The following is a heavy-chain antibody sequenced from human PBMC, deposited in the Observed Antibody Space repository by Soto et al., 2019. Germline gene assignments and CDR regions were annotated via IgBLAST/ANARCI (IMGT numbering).Heavy chain of an antibody. Sequence: QLQLQESGPGLVKPSETLSLTCTVSGGSISSSSYYWGWIRQPPGKGLEWIGSIYYSGSTYYNPSLKSRVTISVDTSKNQFSLKLSSVTAADTAVYYCAGLTGYCSGGSCYGNYYFDYWGQGTLVTVSS. J-gene: IGHJ4*02. CDR3: AGLTGYCSGGSCYGNYYFDY. V-gene: IGHV4-39*01. D-gene: IGHD2-15*01. CDR2: IYYSGST. CDR1: GGSISSSSYY.